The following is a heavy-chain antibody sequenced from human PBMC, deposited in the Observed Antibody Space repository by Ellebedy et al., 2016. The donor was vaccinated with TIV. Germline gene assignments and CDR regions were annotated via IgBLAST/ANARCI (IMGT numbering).Heavy chain of an antibody. CDR3: ARGSSVYGSGSYYNDAIGDSGDV. Sequence: ASSVKVSCKASGYTFTGYYMHWVRQAPGQGLEWMGWINPNSGGTNYAQKFQGWVTMTRDTSISTAYMELSRRRSDDTALYYCARGSSVYGSGSYYNDAIGDSGDVWGQGTTVTVSS. CDR2: INPNSGGT. D-gene: IGHD3-10*01. CDR1: GYTFTGYY. J-gene: IGHJ6*02. V-gene: IGHV1-2*04.